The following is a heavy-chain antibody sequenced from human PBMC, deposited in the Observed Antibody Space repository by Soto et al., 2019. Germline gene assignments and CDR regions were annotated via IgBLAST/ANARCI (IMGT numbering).Heavy chain of an antibody. Sequence: PGGSLRLSCAASGFTFSSYAMSWVRQAPGKGLEWVSAISGSGGSTYYADPVKGRFTISRDNSKNTLYLQMNSLRAEDTAVYYCAKDAPYYDILTGYYNPQLDYWGQGTLVTVSS. J-gene: IGHJ4*02. CDR2: ISGSGGST. V-gene: IGHV3-23*01. CDR3: AKDAPYYDILTGYYNPQLDY. CDR1: GFTFSSYA. D-gene: IGHD3-9*01.